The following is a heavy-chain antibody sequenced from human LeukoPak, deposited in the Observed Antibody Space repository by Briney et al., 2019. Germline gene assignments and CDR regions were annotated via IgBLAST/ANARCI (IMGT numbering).Heavy chain of an antibody. CDR2: ISAYNGNT. CDR1: GYSFSSYG. J-gene: IGHJ4*02. CDR3: ARGYKPPDFDY. Sequence: GASVKVSCKASGYSFSSYGITWVRQAPGQGLEWMGWISAYNGNTNYAQNLQGRVTMTTDTSTSTAYMELRTLTSDDTAVYYCARGYKPPDFDYRGEGTLVTVSS. V-gene: IGHV1-18*01. D-gene: IGHD1-14*01.